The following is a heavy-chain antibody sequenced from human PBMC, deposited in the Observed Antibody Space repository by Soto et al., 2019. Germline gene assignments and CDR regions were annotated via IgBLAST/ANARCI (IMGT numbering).Heavy chain of an antibody. CDR2: ISHSWYP. CDR3: ARVGEGVYVPAQANYRRYGMDV. J-gene: IGHJ6*02. D-gene: IGHD2-8*01. V-gene: IGHV4-30-4*01. CDR1: GDSMRRSDYY. Sequence: QVQLQESGPGLLKPSQTLSLTCTVSGDSMRRSDYYWSWIRQPPGRGLEWLGYISHSWYPHYLPSLKSRLSISLDTSNNQFPLRLTSVTAADTAVYFCARVGEGVYVPAQANYRRYGMDVWGQGTTVTVAS.